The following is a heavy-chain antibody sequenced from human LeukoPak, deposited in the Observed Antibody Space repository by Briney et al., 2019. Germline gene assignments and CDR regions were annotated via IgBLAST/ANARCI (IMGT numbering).Heavy chain of an antibody. D-gene: IGHD6-19*01. CDR1: GDSVSNNIAA. J-gene: IGHJ4*02. CDR2: TYYRSKWYN. Sequence: SQTLSLTCAISGDSVSNNIAAWNWIRQSPSRGLEWLGRTYYRSKWYNDYAVSVKSRITINPDTSKNQFSLQVNSVTPEDTAVYYCARAPTPIIAVGGSFDYWGQGTLVTVSS. CDR3: ARAPTPIIAVGGSFDY. V-gene: IGHV6-1*01.